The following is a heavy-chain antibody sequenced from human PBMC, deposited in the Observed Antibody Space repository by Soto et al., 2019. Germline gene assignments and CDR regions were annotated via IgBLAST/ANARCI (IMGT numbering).Heavy chain of an antibody. CDR1: GFTFSSYE. CDR2: ISSSGSTI. V-gene: IGHV3-48*03. D-gene: IGHD3-3*01. CDR3: ARAYDFWSAFDY. J-gene: IGHJ4*02. Sequence: EVQLVESGGGLVQPGGSLRLSCAASGFTFSSYEMNWVRQAPGKGLEWVSYISSSGSTIYYADSVKGRFTISRDNAKNSLYLQMNSLGAEDTAVYYCARAYDFWSAFDYWGQGTLVTVSS.